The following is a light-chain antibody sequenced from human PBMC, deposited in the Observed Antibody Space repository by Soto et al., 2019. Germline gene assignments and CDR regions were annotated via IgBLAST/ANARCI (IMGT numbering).Light chain of an antibody. CDR2: SNN. CDR3: AAWDDSLNGRV. CDR1: RSNIGRNT. Sequence: SVLTQPPSASGTPGQRVTISCSGSRSNIGRNTVNWYQQLPGTAPKLLIYSNNQRPSGVPDRFSGSKSGTSASLAISGLQYEDEADYYCAAWDDSLNGRVFGGGTKLTVL. J-gene: IGLJ3*02. V-gene: IGLV1-44*01.